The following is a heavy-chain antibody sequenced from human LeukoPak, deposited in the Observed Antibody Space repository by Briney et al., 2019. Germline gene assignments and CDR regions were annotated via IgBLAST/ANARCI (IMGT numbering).Heavy chain of an antibody. CDR3: ARGYSGYFFDY. J-gene: IGHJ4*02. CDR1: DGSISSYY. Sequence: SETLSLTCTVSDGSISSYYWSWIRQPPGKGLEWIGYIYYSGGTNYNPSLKSRVTIDTSKKYFSLKLSSVTAADTAAYYCARGYSGYFFDYWGQGTLVTVSS. CDR2: IYYSGGT. D-gene: IGHD5-12*01. V-gene: IGHV4-59*01.